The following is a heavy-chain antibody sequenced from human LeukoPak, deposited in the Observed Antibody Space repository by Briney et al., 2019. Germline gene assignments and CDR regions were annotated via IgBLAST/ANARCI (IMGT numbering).Heavy chain of an antibody. V-gene: IGHV4-34*01. D-gene: IGHD4-17*01. J-gene: IGHJ4*02. CDR3: ARRAYGIPY. CDR2: INHSGST. Sequence: SETLSLTCAVYGGSFSGYYWSWIRQPPGKGLEWIEEINHSGSTNYNPSLKSRVTISVDTSKNQFSLKLSSVTAADTAVYYCARRAYGIPYWGQGTLVTVSS. CDR1: GGSFSGYY.